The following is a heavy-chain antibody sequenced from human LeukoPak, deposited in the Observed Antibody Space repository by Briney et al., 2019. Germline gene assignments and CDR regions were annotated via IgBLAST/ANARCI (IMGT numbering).Heavy chain of an antibody. CDR2: ISSSSSDI. Sequence: GGSLRLSCVTSGFNFTNYNMNWVRQAPGKGLEWISSISSSSSDIHHVDSVKGRSTVSRDNAKSSLYLQMNSLRTEDMAFYYCAAKKGGSSNFDYWGQGTLVTVSS. CDR3: AAKKGGSSNFDY. D-gene: IGHD3-16*01. J-gene: IGHJ4*02. CDR1: GFNFTNYN. V-gene: IGHV3-21*04.